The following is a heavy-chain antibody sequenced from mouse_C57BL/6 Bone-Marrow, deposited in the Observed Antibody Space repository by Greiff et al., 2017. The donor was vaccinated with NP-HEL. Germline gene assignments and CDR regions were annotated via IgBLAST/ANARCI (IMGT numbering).Heavy chain of an antibody. CDR3: ARGGGYGSSPYWYFDV. J-gene: IGHJ1*03. D-gene: IGHD1-1*01. CDR1: GYTFTSYW. CDR2: IDPSDSYT. Sequence: QVQLQQPGAELVMPGASVKLSCKASGYTFTSYWMHWVKQRPGQGLEWIGEIDPSDSYTNYNQKFKGKSTVTVDKSSSTAYMQLSSLTSEDSAVYYCARGGGYGSSPYWYFDVWGTGTTVTVSS. V-gene: IGHV1-69*01.